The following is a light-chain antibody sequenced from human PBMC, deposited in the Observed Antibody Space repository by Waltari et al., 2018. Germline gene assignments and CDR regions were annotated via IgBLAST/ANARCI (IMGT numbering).Light chain of an antibody. J-gene: IGKJ5*01. CDR2: KVS. CDR3: MQGAHWPIT. CDR1: QSLVHSDGNLY. V-gene: IGKV2-30*02. Sequence: DVVMTQSPLSLPVTLGQPASISCRSSQSLVHSDGNLYLNWFQQRPGQSPRRLIYKVSDRDSGVPDRCSGSGSGTDVTLKISRVGAEDVGVYYCMQGAHWPITFGQGTRLEIK.